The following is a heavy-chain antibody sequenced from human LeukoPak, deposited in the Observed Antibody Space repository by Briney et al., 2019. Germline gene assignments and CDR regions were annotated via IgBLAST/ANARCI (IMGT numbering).Heavy chain of an antibody. CDR2: ISGSGGST. D-gene: IGHD3-3*01. CDR3: AKPLRFLEWLSSRMGWYFDL. J-gene: IGHJ2*01. Sequence: GGSLRLSCAASGFTFSSYAMSWVRQAPGKGLEWVSAISGSGGSTYYADSVKGRFTISRDNSKNTLYLQMNSLRAEDTAVYYCAKPLRFLEWLSSRMGWYFDLWGRGTLVTVSS. V-gene: IGHV3-23*01. CDR1: GFTFSSYA.